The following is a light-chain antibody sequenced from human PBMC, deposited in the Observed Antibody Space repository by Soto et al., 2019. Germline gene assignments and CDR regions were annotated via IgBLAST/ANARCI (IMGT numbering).Light chain of an antibody. V-gene: IGKV3D-20*02. CDR1: QSVSSSY. Sequence: SRCPVTLSVSPGKRATLPCRAIQSVSSSYLAWYQQKPGQAPRLLIYGASSRATGIPDRFSGSGSGTDFTLTISSLEPEDFAVYYCQQRSSCPLTFGGGTKVDIK. CDR3: QQRSSCPLT. J-gene: IGKJ4*01. CDR2: GAS.